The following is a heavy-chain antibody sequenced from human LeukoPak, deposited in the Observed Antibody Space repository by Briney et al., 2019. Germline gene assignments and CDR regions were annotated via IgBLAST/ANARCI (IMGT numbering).Heavy chain of an antibody. CDR3: ARPYITMVRGVIGY. D-gene: IGHD3-10*01. V-gene: IGHV3-53*01. CDR1: GFTVSSNY. J-gene: IGHJ4*02. Sequence: GGSLRLSCAASGFTVSSNYMSWVRQAPGKGLEWVSVIYSGGSTYYADSVKGRFTISRDNAKNSLYLQMNSLRAEDTAVYYCARPYITMVRGVIGYWGQGTLVTVSS. CDR2: IYSGGST.